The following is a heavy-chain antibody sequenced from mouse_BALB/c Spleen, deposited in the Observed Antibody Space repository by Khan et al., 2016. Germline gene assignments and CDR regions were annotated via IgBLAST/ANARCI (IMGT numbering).Heavy chain of an antibody. D-gene: IGHD2-14*01. CDR1: GFTFSTYG. CDR3: ARENYRYYFGY. CDR2: INSNGGST. Sequence: EVELVASGGGLVQPGGSLKLSCAASGFTFSTYGMSWVRQTPDKRLELVATINSNGGSTYYPDSVKGRFTISRDHAKNNLYLQMSSLKSEDTAMYYCARENYRYYFGYWGQGTTLTVSS. V-gene: IGHV5-6-3*01. J-gene: IGHJ2*01.